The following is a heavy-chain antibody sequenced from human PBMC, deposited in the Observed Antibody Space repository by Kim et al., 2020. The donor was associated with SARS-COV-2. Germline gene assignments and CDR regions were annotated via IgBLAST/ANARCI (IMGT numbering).Heavy chain of an antibody. Sequence: GGSLRLSCAASGFTFSSYAMSWVRQAPGKGLEWVSAISGSGGSTYYADSVKGRFTISRDNSKNTLYLQMNSLRAEDTAVYYCAKMPARGYVLAAALDYWGQGTLVTVSS. CDR1: GFTFSSYA. CDR3: AKMPARGYVLAAALDY. D-gene: IGHD6-13*01. J-gene: IGHJ4*02. CDR2: ISGSGGST. V-gene: IGHV3-23*01.